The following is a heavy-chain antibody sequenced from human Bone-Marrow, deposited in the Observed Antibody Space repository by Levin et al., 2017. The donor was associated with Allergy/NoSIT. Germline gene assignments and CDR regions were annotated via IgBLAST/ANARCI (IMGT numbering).Heavy chain of an antibody. J-gene: IGHJ6*02. V-gene: IGHV1-69*01. CDR3: ARGDFTCRRWHHHGMAV. D-gene: IGHD2-21*01. CDR1: GGSFSNST. CDR2: IFPVFGTP. Sequence: KISCKASGGSFSNSTICWVRQAPGQGPEWMGGIFPVFGTPTYAQKFRGRVTVTADESTLTTYMEMSDLTSEDTAVYYCARGDFTCRRWHHHGMAVWGQGTTVIVSS.